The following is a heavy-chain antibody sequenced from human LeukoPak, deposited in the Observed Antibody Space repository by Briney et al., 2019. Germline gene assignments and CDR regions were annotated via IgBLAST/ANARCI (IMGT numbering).Heavy chain of an antibody. CDR3: ARLGAAAGHYYYYGMDV. J-gene: IGHJ6*02. Sequence: SETLSLTCTVSGGSISSYYWSRIRQPPGKGLEWIGYIYHSGSTNYNPSLKSRVTISVDTSKNQFSLKLSSVTAAVTAVYYCARLGAAAGHYYYYGMDVWGQGTAVTVSS. CDR1: GGSISSYY. D-gene: IGHD6-13*01. CDR2: IYHSGST. V-gene: IGHV4-59*08.